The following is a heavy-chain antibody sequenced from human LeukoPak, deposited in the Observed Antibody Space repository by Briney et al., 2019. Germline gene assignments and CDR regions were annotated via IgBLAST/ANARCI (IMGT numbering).Heavy chain of an antibody. CDR3: AKDPCSGGSCYSYYYYYMDV. CDR1: EFTFSSYG. D-gene: IGHD2-15*01. J-gene: IGHJ6*03. CDR2: IWYVGNTK. V-gene: IGHV3-30*02. Sequence: GGSLRLSCAASEFTFSSYGMHWVRQAPGKGLEWVAFIWYVGNTKYYADSVKGRFTISRDNSKNTLYLQMNSLRAEDTVVYYCAKDPCSGGSCYSYYYYYMDVWGKGTTVTVSS.